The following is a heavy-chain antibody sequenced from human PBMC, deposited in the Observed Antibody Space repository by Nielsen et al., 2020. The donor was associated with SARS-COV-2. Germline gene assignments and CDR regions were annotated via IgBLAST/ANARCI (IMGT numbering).Heavy chain of an antibody. J-gene: IGHJ4*02. CDR3: ASSNGFLDH. CDR1: GFTFGSYA. CDR2: IYSGGYTT. D-gene: IGHD2-8*01. V-gene: IGHV3-23*03. Sequence: GESLKISCAASGFTFGSYAMSWVRQAPGKGLEWVSVIYSGGYTTHYADSVKGRFSISRDDSKKTLYLQMNSLRDEDTAVYYCASSNGFLDHWGQGTLVIVSS.